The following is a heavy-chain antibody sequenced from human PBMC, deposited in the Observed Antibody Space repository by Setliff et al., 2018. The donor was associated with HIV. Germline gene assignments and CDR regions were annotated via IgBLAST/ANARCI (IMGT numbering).Heavy chain of an antibody. D-gene: IGHD2-21*01. CDR3: ARGVARQVVIDRWFDP. CDR1: GGSFSDFY. J-gene: IGHJ5*02. V-gene: IGHV4-34*01. Sequence: PSETLSLTCAVFGGSFSDFYWRWIRQPPGKGREWIGEISYSGSTVYNPSLKSRVTMSVDASKNLVSLNLNSVTAADTAIYYCARGVARQVVIDRWFDPWGQGTPVTVSS. CDR2: ISYSGST.